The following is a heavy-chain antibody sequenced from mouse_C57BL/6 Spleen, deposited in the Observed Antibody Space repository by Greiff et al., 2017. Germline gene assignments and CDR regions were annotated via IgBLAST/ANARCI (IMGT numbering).Heavy chain of an antibody. CDR3: ARRGLYYDYDERVFDY. CDR2: INPYNGGT. CDR1: GYTFTDYY. D-gene: IGHD2-4*01. J-gene: IGHJ2*01. V-gene: IGHV1-19*01. Sequence: EVQLVESGPVLVKPGASVKLSCKASGYTFTDYYMNWVKQSHGKSLEWIGVINPYNGGTSYNQKFKGKATLTVDKSSSTAYMELNSLTSEDSAVYYCARRGLYYDYDERVFDYWGQGTTLTVSS.